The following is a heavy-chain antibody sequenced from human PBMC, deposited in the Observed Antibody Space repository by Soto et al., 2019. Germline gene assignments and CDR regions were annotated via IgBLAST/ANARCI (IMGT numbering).Heavy chain of an antibody. CDR1: GGTFTTYA. Sequence: QVQLVQSGAEVKKPGSSVRVSCQASGGTFTTYAFNWVRQAPGQGLEWMGGIIPMYNKPNYAPNFLGRVTIAADPSTSTAYMELTTLRSEATAVYFCPRGYSGGYYYAMDVWGQGTTVTVSS. V-gene: IGHV1-69*01. CDR2: IIPMYNKP. J-gene: IGHJ6*02. CDR3: PRGYSGGYYYAMDV. D-gene: IGHD4-4*01.